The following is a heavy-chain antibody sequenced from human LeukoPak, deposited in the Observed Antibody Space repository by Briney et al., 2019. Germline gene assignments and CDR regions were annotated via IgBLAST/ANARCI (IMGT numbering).Heavy chain of an antibody. V-gene: IGHV3-30*18. D-gene: IGHD5-18*01. J-gene: IGHJ4*02. Sequence: PGGSLRLSCVASGLTFSSYGMHWVRQTPGKGLDWVAFISYDRSNTYNTDSVKGRFTISRDNAKNTLYLQMNSLRAEDTAVYYCAKDNSYGYFDYWGQGTLVTVSS. CDR3: AKDNSYGYFDY. CDR1: GLTFSSYG. CDR2: ISYDRSNT.